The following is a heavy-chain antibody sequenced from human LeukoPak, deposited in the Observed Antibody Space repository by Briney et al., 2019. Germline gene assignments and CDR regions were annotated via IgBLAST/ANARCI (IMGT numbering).Heavy chain of an antibody. CDR1: GVSISDYH. V-gene: IGHV4-59*01. Sequence: PSETLSLTCSVSGVSISDYHWIWIRQPPAKGLEWMGYSSYSGSTRYNPSLKSRVTMSVDTSKNQFSLRLNSVAAADTAVYYCARMYSGTSYYFDFWGQGTLVTVSS. D-gene: IGHD1-26*01. J-gene: IGHJ4*02. CDR2: SSYSGST. CDR3: ARMYSGTSYYFDF.